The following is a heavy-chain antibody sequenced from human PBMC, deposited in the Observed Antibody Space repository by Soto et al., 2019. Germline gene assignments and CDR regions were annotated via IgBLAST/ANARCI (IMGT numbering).Heavy chain of an antibody. J-gene: IGHJ3*02. V-gene: IGHV3-30*18. D-gene: IGHD4-17*01. CDR1: GFTFSSYG. CDR2: ISYDGSNK. CDR3: AKDGRVDGDYDSAFDI. Sequence: QVQLVESGGGVVQPGRSLRLSCAASGFTFSSYGMHWVRQAPGKGLEWVAVISYDGSNKYYADSVKGRFTISRDNSKNTLSLQMNSLRAEDTAVYYCAKDGRVDGDYDSAFDIWGQGTMVTVSS.